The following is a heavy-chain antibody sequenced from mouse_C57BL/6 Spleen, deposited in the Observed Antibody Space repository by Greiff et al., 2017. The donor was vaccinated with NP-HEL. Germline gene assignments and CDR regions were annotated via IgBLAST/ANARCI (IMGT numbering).Heavy chain of an antibody. CDR2: IDPSDSYT. V-gene: IGHV1-69*01. J-gene: IGHJ2*01. D-gene: IGHD1-1*01. CDR1: GYTFTSYW. Sequence: QVQLQQPGAELVMPGASVKLSCKASGYTFTSYWMHWVKQRPGQGLEWIGEIDPSDSYTNYNQKFKGKSTLTVDKSSSTAYMQLSSLTSEDSAVYYCAIGITTVVEPPFDYWGQGTTLTVSS. CDR3: AIGITTVVEPPFDY.